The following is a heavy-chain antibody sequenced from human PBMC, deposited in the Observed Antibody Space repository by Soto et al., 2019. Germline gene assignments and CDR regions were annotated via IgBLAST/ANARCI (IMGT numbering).Heavy chain of an antibody. CDR2: VSGSGGST. CDR3: AKVFDYGDYGQYFDY. V-gene: IGHV3-23*01. CDR1: GFTFSSYA. D-gene: IGHD4-17*01. J-gene: IGHJ4*02. Sequence: SLRLSCAASGFTFSSYAMSWVRQAPGKGLEWVSAVSGSGGSTYYADSVKGRFTISRDRSKNTLYLQMNSLRAEDTAVYYCAKVFDYGDYGQYFDYWGQGTLVTVSS.